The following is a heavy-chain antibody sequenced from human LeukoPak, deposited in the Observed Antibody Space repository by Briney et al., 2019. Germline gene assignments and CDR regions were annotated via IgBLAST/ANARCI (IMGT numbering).Heavy chain of an antibody. CDR3: AREWMVRGVITDRYYFDY. CDR2: INPNSGGT. D-gene: IGHD3-10*01. J-gene: IGHJ4*02. V-gene: IGHV1-2*02. Sequence: ASVKVSCKASGYTFTGYYMHWVRQAPGQGLEWMGWINPNSGGTNYAQKLQGRVTMTTDTSTSTAYMELRSLRSDDTAVYYCAREWMVRGVITDRYYFDYWGQGTLVTVSS. CDR1: GYTFTGYY.